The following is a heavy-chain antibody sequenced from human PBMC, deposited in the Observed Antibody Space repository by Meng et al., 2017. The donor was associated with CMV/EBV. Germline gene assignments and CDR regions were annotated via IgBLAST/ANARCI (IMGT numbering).Heavy chain of an antibody. CDR3: ARGNGYYYDSSGYPLYYYYCGMDV. J-gene: IGHJ6*02. D-gene: IGHD3-22*01. CDR1: GGSISTYS. Sequence: SDTRSLTGTVPGGSISTYSWSGIRQPPGKGLEWIGYIYYSGSTNYNPSLKSGVTISVDTAKNQFSLKLSYVTAADTAVYYCARGNGYYYDSSGYPLYYYYCGMDVLGQGTTVTVSS. CDR2: IYYSGST. V-gene: IGHV4-59*01.